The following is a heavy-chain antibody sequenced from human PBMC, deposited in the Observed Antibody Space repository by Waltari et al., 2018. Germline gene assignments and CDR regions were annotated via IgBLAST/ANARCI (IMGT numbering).Heavy chain of an antibody. CDR1: GFPFSNYW. V-gene: IGHV3-74*01. CDR3: ARVEAGTIRGFAY. D-gene: IGHD1-1*01. Sequence: EVQLVESGGGLVQPGGSLRLSCAASGFPFSNYWLHWFRQAPGKGLVWVLRIDSDGSGTIYADSVKGRFTISRDNAKNTVYLQMNSLRAEDTAVYYCARVEAGTIRGFAYWGQGTPVTVSS. J-gene: IGHJ4*02. CDR2: IDSDGSGT.